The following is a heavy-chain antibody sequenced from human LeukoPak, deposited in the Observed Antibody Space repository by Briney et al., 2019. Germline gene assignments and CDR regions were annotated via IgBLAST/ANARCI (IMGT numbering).Heavy chain of an antibody. J-gene: IGHJ4*02. V-gene: IGHV3-23*01. CDR1: GFTFGSYA. CDR2: LTGSGATT. CDR3: AKEDIVSTMGNFDY. Sequence: GGSLRLSCAAPGFTFGSYAMSWVRQAPGKGLEWVSALTGSGATTNYADSVKGRFTISRDNSKNTLYLQMNSLRAEDTAVYYCAKEDIVSTMGNFDYWGQGTPVTVSS. D-gene: IGHD5/OR15-5a*01.